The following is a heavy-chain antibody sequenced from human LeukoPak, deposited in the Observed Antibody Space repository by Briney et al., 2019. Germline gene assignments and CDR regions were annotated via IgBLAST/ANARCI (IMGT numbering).Heavy chain of an antibody. Sequence: GSLRLSCAASGFTFSSYEMNWVRQAPGKGLEWVSYISGSGSTKYYADSVKGRFTISRDNAKNSLYLQMNSLRAEGTAVYYCARKGSSWYYFDYWGQGTLVTVSS. CDR2: ISGSGSTK. CDR1: GFTFSSYE. J-gene: IGHJ4*02. CDR3: ARKGSSWYYFDY. V-gene: IGHV3-48*03. D-gene: IGHD6-13*01.